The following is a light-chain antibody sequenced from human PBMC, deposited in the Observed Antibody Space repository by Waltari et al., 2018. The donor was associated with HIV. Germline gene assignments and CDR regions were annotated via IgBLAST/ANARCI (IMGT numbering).Light chain of an antibody. CDR1: YSNIRSNT. CDR3: ASWDDKLDGWV. CDR2: NND. V-gene: IGLV1-44*01. Sequence: QSLLPQPPPASGTPGQRVTISCSGSYSNIRSNTVNLHQQLPGSAPRALIYNNDQRPSGVPDRFSGSKSGTSASLAISGLQSEDQGDYYCASWDDKLDGWVFGGGTRLTVL. J-gene: IGLJ3*02.